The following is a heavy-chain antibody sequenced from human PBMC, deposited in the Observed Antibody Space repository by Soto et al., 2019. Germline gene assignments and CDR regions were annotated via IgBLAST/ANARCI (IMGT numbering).Heavy chain of an antibody. V-gene: IGHV3-43*01. J-gene: IGHJ3*02. CDR2: ISWDGGST. Sequence: VGSLRLSCAASGFTFDDYTMHWVRQAPGKGLEWVSLISWDGGSTYYADSVKGRFTISRDNSKNSLYLQMNRLRTEDTAFYYCAKEMLATDAFDIWGQGTMVTVSS. CDR3: AKEMLATDAFDI. CDR1: GFTFDDYT. D-gene: IGHD5-12*01.